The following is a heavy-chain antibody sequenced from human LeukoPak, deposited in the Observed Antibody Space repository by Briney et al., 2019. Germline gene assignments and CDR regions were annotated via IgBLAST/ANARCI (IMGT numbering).Heavy chain of an antibody. V-gene: IGHV4-59*01. J-gene: IGHJ4*02. Sequence: SETLSLTCTVSGGSISSYYWSWIRQPPGKGLEWIGYIYYSGSTNYNPSLKSRLTISVDTSKNQFSLKLSSVTAADTAVYYCARTSRTDYGDFDYWGQGTLVTVSS. D-gene: IGHD4-17*01. CDR2: IYYSGST. CDR1: GGSISSYY. CDR3: ARTSRTDYGDFDY.